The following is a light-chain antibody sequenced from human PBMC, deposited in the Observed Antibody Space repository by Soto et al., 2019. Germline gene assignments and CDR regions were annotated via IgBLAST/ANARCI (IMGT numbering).Light chain of an antibody. V-gene: IGKV3-15*01. CDR1: QSVDSN. J-gene: IGKJ1*01. CDR3: QQYNNWRT. Sequence: EIVMTQSPATLSVSPGERATLSCRASQSVDSNLAWYQQKPGQPPRLLIYDASTRATGIPARISGSRSGTEFTLTISSLQSEDFAVYCCQQYNNWRTFGQGTKVDIK. CDR2: DAS.